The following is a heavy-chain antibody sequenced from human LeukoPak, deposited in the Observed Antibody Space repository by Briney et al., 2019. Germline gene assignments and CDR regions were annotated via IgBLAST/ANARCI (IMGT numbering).Heavy chain of an antibody. CDR1: GYTLTELS. J-gene: IGHJ4*02. D-gene: IGHD2-15*01. CDR3: ATDLSGYCSGGSCLFDY. CDR2: FDPEDDET. Sequence: GASVKVSCKVSGYTLTELSMHWVRQAPGKGLEWMGGFDPEDDETIYVQKFQGRVTMTEDTSTDTAYMELSSLRSEDTAVYYCATDLSGYCSGGSCLFDYWGQGTLVTVSS. V-gene: IGHV1-24*01.